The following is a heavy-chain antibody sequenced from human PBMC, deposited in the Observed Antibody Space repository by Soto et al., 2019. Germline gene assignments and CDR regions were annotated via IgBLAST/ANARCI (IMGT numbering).Heavy chain of an antibody. CDR1: GYTFTGYY. J-gene: IGHJ6*02. D-gene: IGHD5-12*01. CDR3: ARAKDIVATIYYYYGMDV. V-gene: IGHV1-2*02. Sequence: GASVKVSCKASGYTFTGYYMHWVRQAPGQGLEWMGWVNPNSGGTNYAQKFQGRVTMTRDESTSTAYMELSSLRSEDTAVYYCARAKDIVATIYYYYGMDVWGQGTTVTVSS. CDR2: VNPNSGGT.